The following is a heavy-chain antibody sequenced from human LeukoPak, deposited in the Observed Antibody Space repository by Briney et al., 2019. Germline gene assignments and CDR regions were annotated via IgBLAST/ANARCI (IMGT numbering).Heavy chain of an antibody. V-gene: IGHV3-9*01. CDR3: AKSGRGDYGDYLDY. D-gene: IGHD4-17*01. CDR1: GFTFHDYA. Sequence: GRSLRLSCAASGFTFHDYAMHWVRQAPGKGLEWVSGISWNSGSIGYADSVKGRFTISRDNAKNSLYLQMSSLRAEDTALYYCAKSGRGDYGDYLDYWGQGTLVTVSS. CDR2: ISWNSGSI. J-gene: IGHJ4*02.